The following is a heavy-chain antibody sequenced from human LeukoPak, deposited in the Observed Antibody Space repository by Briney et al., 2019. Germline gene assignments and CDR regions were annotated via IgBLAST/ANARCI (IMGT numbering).Heavy chain of an antibody. J-gene: IGHJ4*02. V-gene: IGHV4-38-2*02. D-gene: IGHD1-14*01. CDR2: IYHIGST. Sequence: SETLSLTCTVSGYSISSGYYWGWIRQPPGKGLEWIGSIYHIGSTYYNPSLKSRVTISVDTSKNQFSLKLSSVTAADTAVYYCARSVGPDRPFDYWGQGTLVTVSS. CDR1: GYSISSGYY. CDR3: ARSVGPDRPFDY.